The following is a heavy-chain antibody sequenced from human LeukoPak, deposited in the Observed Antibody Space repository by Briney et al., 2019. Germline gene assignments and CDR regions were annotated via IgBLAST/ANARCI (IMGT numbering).Heavy chain of an antibody. J-gene: IGHJ5*02. CDR3: ARHGAIAALGWFDP. CDR2: IYYSGST. CDR1: GGSISSSSYY. D-gene: IGHD6-6*01. Sequence: SETLSLTCTVSGGSISSSSYYWAWIRQPPGEGLEWIGTIYYSGSTYYNPSLKSRVTISVDTSKNQFSLKLSSVTAADTAVYYCARHGAIAALGWFDPWGQGTLVTVSS. V-gene: IGHV4-39*01.